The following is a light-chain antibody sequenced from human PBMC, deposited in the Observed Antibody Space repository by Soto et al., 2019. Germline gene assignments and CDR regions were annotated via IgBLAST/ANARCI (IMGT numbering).Light chain of an antibody. CDR1: QGVNNN. CDR3: QQDTNWPIT. J-gene: IGKJ5*01. CDR2: GIS. Sequence: EVVMTQSPATLSVSPGQRATLSCRASQGVNNNYLAWYQQKPGQAPRLLIYGISARASGVPARFSGSGSGTEFTLTIDSLQSEDFAVYYCQQDTNWPITFGQGTRLEIK. V-gene: IGKV3-15*01.